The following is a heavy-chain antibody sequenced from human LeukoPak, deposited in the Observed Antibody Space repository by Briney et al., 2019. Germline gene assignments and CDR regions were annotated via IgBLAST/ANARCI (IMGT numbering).Heavy chain of an antibody. Sequence: PGESLRLSWAAAGFTFSNAWMSWVSLAPGKVLEWDGRIKSKTDGGTTDYAAPVKGRFTISSDDSEHTLYLQLNSLKTEDTAVYYCTTGPRQQWLVRLGGYYGMDVWGQGTTVTVSS. J-gene: IGHJ6*02. CDR2: IKSKTDGGTT. CDR3: TTGPRQQWLVRLGGYYGMDV. V-gene: IGHV3-15*01. CDR1: GFTFSNAW. D-gene: IGHD6-19*01.